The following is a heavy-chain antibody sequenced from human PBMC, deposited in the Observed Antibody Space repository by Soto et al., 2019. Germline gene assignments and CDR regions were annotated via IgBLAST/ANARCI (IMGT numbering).Heavy chain of an antibody. J-gene: IGHJ4*02. CDR3: ESLYCSGGDCPSRY. CDR2: IWYDGRNK. CDR1: GFTFSTYG. V-gene: IGHV3-33*01. Sequence: QVQLVESGGGVVQPGRSLRLSCAASGFTFSTYGMHWVRQAPGKGLEWVAVIWYDGRNKYYADSVKGRFTISRDNSKNTLYLQMHSLRAEDTAVYYCESLYCSGGDCPSRYWGQGTLVTVSS. D-gene: IGHD2-15*01.